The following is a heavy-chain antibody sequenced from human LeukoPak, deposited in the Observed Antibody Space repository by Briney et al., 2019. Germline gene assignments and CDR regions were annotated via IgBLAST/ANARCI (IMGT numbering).Heavy chain of an antibody. D-gene: IGHD3-22*01. CDR3: ARDLKDYYDTSGYLPRGYGMDV. J-gene: IGHJ6*02. CDR1: GFTFSGCA. CDR2: ISYHGTKQ. Sequence: GGSLRLSCAASGFTFSGCAMHWVRQAPGRGLEWVAVISYHGTKQHYADSMKGRFTISRDNSKNTLYLQMNSLRAEDTAVYYCARDLKDYYDTSGYLPRGYGMDVWGQGTTVTVSS. V-gene: IGHV3-30-3*01.